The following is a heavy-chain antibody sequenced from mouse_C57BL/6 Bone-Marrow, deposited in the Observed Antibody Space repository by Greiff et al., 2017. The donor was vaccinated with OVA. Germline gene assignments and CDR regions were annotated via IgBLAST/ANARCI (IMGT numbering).Heavy chain of an antibody. D-gene: IGHD2-5*01. CDR2: ISSGGSYT. V-gene: IGHV5-6*01. CDR3: ASQRGAYYSNYYAMDY. Sequence: EVKLVESGGDLVKPGGSLKLSCAASGFTFSSYGMSWVRQTPDKRLEWVATISSGGSYTYYPDSVKGRFTISRDNAKHTLYLQMSSLKSEDTAMYYCASQRGAYYSNYYAMDYWGQGTSVTVSS. J-gene: IGHJ4*01. CDR1: GFTFSSYG.